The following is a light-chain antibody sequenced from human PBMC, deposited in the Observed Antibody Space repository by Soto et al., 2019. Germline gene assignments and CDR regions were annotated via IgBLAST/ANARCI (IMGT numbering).Light chain of an antibody. CDR1: KSVSSN. V-gene: IGKV3-15*01. CDR3: QQYHNLWT. J-gene: IGKJ1*01. CDR2: GAS. Sequence: EMVMTQSPATLSVSPGERATLSCRASKSVSSNLAWYQQKPGQAPRLLIYGASTRATGIPARFSGSGSGTEFTLTISSLQSEDFALYYCQQYHNLWTFGQGTEVEIK.